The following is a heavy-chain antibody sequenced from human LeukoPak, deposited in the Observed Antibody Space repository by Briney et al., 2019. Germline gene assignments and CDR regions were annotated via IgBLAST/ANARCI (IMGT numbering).Heavy chain of an antibody. Sequence: PGGSLRLSCAASGFSVSGHYMSWVRQAPGEGLEWVSLIYTSGTTTYADSVKGRFTISRDPSKNTLFLQMNRLRVEDTAVYYCARDKPGFLKGDMDVWGIGTTVTVSS. CDR3: ARDKPGFLKGDMDV. CDR2: IYTSGTT. D-gene: IGHD3-3*01. CDR1: GFSVSGHY. J-gene: IGHJ6*03. V-gene: IGHV3-53*01.